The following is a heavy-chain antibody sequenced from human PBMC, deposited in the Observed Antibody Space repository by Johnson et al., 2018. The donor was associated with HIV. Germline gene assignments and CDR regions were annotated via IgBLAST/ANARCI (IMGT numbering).Heavy chain of an antibody. CDR2: ISYDGSNK. Sequence: QMLLVESGGGLVQPGGSLRLSCAASGFTFSSYAMHWVRQAPGKGLEWVAVISYDGSNKYYADSVKGRFTISRDNSKNTLYLQMNSLRAEDTAVYYCARDQRLAAVATDGFDVWGQGTMVTVSS. D-gene: IGHD6-13*01. CDR1: GFTFSSYA. J-gene: IGHJ3*01. V-gene: IGHV3-30*04. CDR3: ARDQRLAAVATDGFDV.